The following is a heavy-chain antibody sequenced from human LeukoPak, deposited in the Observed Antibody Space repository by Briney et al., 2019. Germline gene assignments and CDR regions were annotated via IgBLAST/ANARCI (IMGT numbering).Heavy chain of an antibody. Sequence: SETLSLTCAVYVGSFSGYYWSCIRQPPGRGLEWIGEINHSGSTNYNPSLKSRITISVDTSKNQFSLKLSSVTAADTAVYYCARFGTSGYLNWYFDLWGRGTLVTVSS. CDR2: INHSGST. J-gene: IGHJ2*01. CDR3: ARFGTSGYLNWYFDL. V-gene: IGHV4-34*01. D-gene: IGHD3-22*01. CDR1: VGSFSGYY.